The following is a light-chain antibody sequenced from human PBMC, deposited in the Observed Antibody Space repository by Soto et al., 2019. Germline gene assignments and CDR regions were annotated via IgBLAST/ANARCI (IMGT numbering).Light chain of an antibody. CDR1: QSARTN. Sequence: EIVMTQSPDTLSVSPGERVTLSCRASQSARTNVAWYQQKPGQSPRLLIYGASTRFSGIPARFSGTGPGTEFTLTISSLQSEDSAVYYCQHYNNWPYTFGQGTRLEIK. J-gene: IGKJ5*01. CDR3: QHYNNWPYT. CDR2: GAS. V-gene: IGKV3-15*01.